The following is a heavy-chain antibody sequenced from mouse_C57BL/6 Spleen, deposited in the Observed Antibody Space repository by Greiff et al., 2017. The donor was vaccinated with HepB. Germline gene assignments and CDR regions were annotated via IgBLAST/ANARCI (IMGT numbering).Heavy chain of an antibody. V-gene: IGHV1-82*01. CDR1: GYAFSSSW. CDR3: ARGTDSYTWYFDV. J-gene: IGHJ1*03. Sequence: QVQLQQSGPELVKPGASVKISCKASGYAFSSSWMNWVKQRPGKGLEWIGRIYPGDGDTNYNGKLKGKATLTADKSSSTAYMQLSSLTSEDSAVYFCARGTDSYTWYFDVWGTGTTVTVSS. CDR2: IYPGDGDT. D-gene: IGHD3-3*01.